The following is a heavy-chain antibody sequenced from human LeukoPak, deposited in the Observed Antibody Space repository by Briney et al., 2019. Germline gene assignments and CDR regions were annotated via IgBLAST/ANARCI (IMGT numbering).Heavy chain of an antibody. CDR2: ISTSSSYI. V-gene: IGHV3-21*01. CDR3: ARGITMIVVATPDY. Sequence: PGGSLRLSCAASGFTFSSYNMNWVRQAPGKGLEWVSSISTSSSYIYYADSVKGRFTISRDNARNSLYLQMNSLRAEDTAVYYCARGITMIVVATPDYWGQGTLVTVSS. J-gene: IGHJ4*02. D-gene: IGHD3-22*01. CDR1: GFTFSSYN.